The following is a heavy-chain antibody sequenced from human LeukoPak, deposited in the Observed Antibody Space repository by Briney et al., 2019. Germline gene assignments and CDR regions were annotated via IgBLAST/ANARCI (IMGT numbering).Heavy chain of an antibody. Sequence: PGGSLRLSCAASGFSFSSYSMNWVRQAPGKELEWVASISNAGSYIYYADSLKARFTISRDNAKNSVYLQINSLRAEDTAIYYCATNTGPNYDFWSGLGWYFDYWGQGTLVTVSS. D-gene: IGHD3-3*01. CDR1: GFSFSSYS. CDR3: ATNTGPNYDFWSGLGWYFDY. V-gene: IGHV3-21*01. CDR2: ISNAGSYI. J-gene: IGHJ4*02.